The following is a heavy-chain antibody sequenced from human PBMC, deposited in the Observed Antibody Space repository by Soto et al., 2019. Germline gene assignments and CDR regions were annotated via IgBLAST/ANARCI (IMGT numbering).Heavy chain of an antibody. CDR2: IYYSGST. D-gene: IGHD5-18*01. CDR3: ARAPPLRGYSYGFYYYYYYGMDV. V-gene: IGHV4-59*01. Sequence: KTSETLSLTCTVSGGSISSYYWSWIRQPPGKGLEWIGYIYYSGSTNYNPSLKSRVTISVDTSENQFSLKLSSVTATDTAVYYCARAPPLRGYSYGFYYYYYYGMDVWGQGTTVTVSS. CDR1: GGSISSYY. J-gene: IGHJ6*02.